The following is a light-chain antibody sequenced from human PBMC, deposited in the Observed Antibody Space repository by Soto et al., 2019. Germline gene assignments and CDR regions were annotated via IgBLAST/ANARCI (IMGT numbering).Light chain of an antibody. CDR3: ISYALTAYV. CDR1: SSDVGGYNY. CDR2: EVS. J-gene: IGLJ1*01. Sequence: QSVLTQPPSASGSPGQSVTISCTGTSSDVGGYNYVSWYQQHPGKAPKLIIYEVSKRPSGVPDRFSGYKSGNTASLTVSGLQAEDEADYYCISYALTAYVFGTGTRSPS. V-gene: IGLV2-8*01.